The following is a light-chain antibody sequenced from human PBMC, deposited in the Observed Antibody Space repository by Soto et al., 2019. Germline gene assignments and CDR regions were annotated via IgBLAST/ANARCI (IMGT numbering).Light chain of an antibody. CDR1: QSVSSN. V-gene: IGKV3-15*01. Sequence: EIVLTQSPGTLSLSPGERATLSCRASQSVSSNLAWYQQKPGQAPRLLIYGASTRATGIPARFSGSGSGTYFTLTISSLQPEDFATYFCQQTSDMPVTFGQGTRLEIK. CDR2: GAS. CDR3: QQTSDMPVT. J-gene: IGKJ5*01.